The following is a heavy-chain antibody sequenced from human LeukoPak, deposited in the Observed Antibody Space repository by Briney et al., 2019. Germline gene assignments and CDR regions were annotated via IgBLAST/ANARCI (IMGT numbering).Heavy chain of an antibody. CDR1: GYSISSRYY. J-gene: IGHJ4*02. CDR2: VYHSGRP. Sequence: SDTLSLTCGVSGYSISSRYYWGWLPQPPGKGLEWIESVYHSGRPYYNPSLKSHDTITVDTYKNHLSLKLSALPAPDTAVYCGARDRQELFDYCGQGALVTVSS. V-gene: IGHV4-38-2*02. CDR3: ARDRQELFDY. D-gene: IGHD1-26*01.